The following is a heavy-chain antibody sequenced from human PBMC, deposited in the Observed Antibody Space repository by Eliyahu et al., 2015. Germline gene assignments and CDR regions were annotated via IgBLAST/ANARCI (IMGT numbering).Heavy chain of an antibody. V-gene: IGHV3-48*02. CDR2: ISSSGDTI. Sequence: EVQLVESGGGLLQPGGSXRLXCXAXGFXFXTYSMDWVRXAPGKGLEWVSYISSSGDTIYYADSVKGRFTISRDNAKNSLYLLMNSLRDEDTAVYYCASAGWNDRSDASNIWGQGTMVTVSS. CDR3: ASAGWNDRSDASNI. J-gene: IGHJ3*02. CDR1: GFXFXTYS. D-gene: IGHD1-1*01.